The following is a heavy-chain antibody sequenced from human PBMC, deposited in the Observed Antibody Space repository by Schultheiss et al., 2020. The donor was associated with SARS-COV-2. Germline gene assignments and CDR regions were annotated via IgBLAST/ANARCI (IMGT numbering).Heavy chain of an antibody. J-gene: IGHJ4*02. Sequence: GGSLRLSCAASGFTFSNAWMNWVRQAPGKGLEWVGRIKSETDGGTTDYAAPVKGRFSTSRDDSKSTLYLQMNSLKTEDTAVYYCATVTGGNSNDYWGQGTLVTVSS. CDR3: ATVTGGNSNDY. D-gene: IGHD4-23*01. V-gene: IGHV3-15*01. CDR1: GFTFSNAW. CDR2: IKSETDGGTT.